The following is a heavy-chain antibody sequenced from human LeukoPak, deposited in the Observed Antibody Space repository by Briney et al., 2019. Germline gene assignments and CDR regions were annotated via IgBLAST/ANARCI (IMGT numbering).Heavy chain of an antibody. Sequence: GGSLRLSCAASGFTFSSYGMHWVRQAPGKGLEWVAFIRYDGSNKYYADSVKGRFTISRDNSKNTLYLQMNSLRAEDTAVYYCAKDGLGIQRIAARRVQDYWGQGTLVTVSS. CDR3: AKDGLGIQRIAARRVQDY. CDR1: GFTFSSYG. CDR2: IRYDGSNK. V-gene: IGHV3-30*02. J-gene: IGHJ4*02. D-gene: IGHD6-6*01.